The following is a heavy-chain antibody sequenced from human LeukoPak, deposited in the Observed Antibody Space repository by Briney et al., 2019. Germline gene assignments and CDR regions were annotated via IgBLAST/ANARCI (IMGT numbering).Heavy chain of an antibody. J-gene: IGHJ5*02. CDR3: ARERDCSGGSCYSNWFDP. Sequence: SVKVSCKASGGTFSSYAISWVRQAPGQGLEWMGRIIPIFGTANYAQKFQGRVTITTDESTSTAYMELSSLRSEDTAVYYCARERDCSGGSCYSNWFDPWGQGTLVTVSS. CDR2: IIPIFGTA. CDR1: GGTFSSYA. V-gene: IGHV1-69*05. D-gene: IGHD2-15*01.